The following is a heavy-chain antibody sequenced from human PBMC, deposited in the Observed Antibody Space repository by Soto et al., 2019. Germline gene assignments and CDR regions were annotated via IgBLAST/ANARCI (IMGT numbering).Heavy chain of an antibody. Sequence: PSETLSLTCTVSGGSISSSSCYWGWLRKPPGKGLEWIGSIYYSGSTYYNPSLKSRVTIPVDTSKNQFSLKLSSVTAADTAVYYCARGRLYYYDSSGYYYYFDYWGQGTQVTVSS. J-gene: IGHJ4*02. CDR1: GGSISSSSCY. CDR3: ARGRLYYYDSSGYYYYFDY. CDR2: IYYSGST. D-gene: IGHD3-22*01. V-gene: IGHV4-39*01.